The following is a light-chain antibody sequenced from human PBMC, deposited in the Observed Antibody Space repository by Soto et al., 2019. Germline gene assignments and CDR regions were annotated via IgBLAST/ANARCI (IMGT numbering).Light chain of an antibody. Sequence: QSALTQPASVSGSPGQSIAISCTGTSSDVGGYNYVSWYQQHPGKAPKLMIYDVSNRPSGVSNRFSCSKSGNTASLTISGLQAEDEADYYCSSYTISSTPVVFGGGTKLTVL. CDR3: SSYTISSTPVV. CDR1: SSDVGGYNY. CDR2: DVS. J-gene: IGLJ2*01. V-gene: IGLV2-14*01.